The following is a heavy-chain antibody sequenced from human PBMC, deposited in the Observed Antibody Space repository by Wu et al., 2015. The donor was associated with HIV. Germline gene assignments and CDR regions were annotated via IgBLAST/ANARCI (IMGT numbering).Heavy chain of an antibody. CDR1: GYTFTSYY. V-gene: IGHV1-46*04. Sequence: QVHLEQSGTEVKEPGTSVTLSCKTSGYTFTSYYVHWVRQAPGQGLKWIGMTNPSGGNTRLAQRLWGRPTMTRDTSTSTVSLSLTNLKYEDTGIYYCARERYGAVSGXSMDVWGRGTTVIVSS. CDR3: ARERYGAVSGXSMDV. D-gene: IGHD3-16*01. J-gene: IGHJ6*03. CDR2: TNPSGGNT.